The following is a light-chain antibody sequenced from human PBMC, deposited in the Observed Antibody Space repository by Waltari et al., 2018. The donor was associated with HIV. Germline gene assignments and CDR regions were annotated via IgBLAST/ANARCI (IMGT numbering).Light chain of an antibody. Sequence: SYEVTQPPSVSVAPGSAANITCGGDKIGTQNVHWYRQRQGQAPILVMYDDSDRPSGIPARFSGSNSGNTATLMISRAEAGDEADYYCQVWDSDTLDYVFGPGTQVTVL. J-gene: IGLJ1*01. CDR3: QVWDSDTLDYV. CDR1: KIGTQN. V-gene: IGLV3-21*04. CDR2: DDS.